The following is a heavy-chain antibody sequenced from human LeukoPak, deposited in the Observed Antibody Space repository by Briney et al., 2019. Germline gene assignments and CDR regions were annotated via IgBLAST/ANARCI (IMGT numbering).Heavy chain of an antibody. CDR1: GFTFSSYG. D-gene: IGHD6-13*01. J-gene: IGHJ4*02. CDR2: ISYDGRNK. CDR3: ASHWAQQVVSDY. V-gene: IGHV3-30*03. Sequence: HPGRSLRLSCAASGFTFSSYGMHWVRQSPGKGLEWVAFISYDGRNKYYADSVKGRFTVSRDNSKNTLYLQMNSLRAEDTAVYYCASHWAQQVVSDYWGQGTLVTVSS.